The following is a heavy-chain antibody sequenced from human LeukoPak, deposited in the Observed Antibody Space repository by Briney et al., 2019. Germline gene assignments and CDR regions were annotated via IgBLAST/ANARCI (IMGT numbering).Heavy chain of an antibody. CDR3: ARDSPGSSWDFQH. CDR2: IYYSGST. Sequence: SETLSLTCTVSGGSISSYYWSWIRQPPGKGLEWIGYIYYSGSTNYNPSLKSRVTISVDTSKNQFSLKLSSVTAADTAVYYCARDSPGSSWDFQHWGQGTLVTVSS. D-gene: IGHD1-26*01. V-gene: IGHV4-59*01. J-gene: IGHJ1*01. CDR1: GGSISSYY.